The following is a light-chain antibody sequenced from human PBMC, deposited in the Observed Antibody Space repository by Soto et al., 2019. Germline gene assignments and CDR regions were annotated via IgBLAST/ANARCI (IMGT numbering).Light chain of an antibody. CDR2: AAS. J-gene: IGKJ1*01. Sequence: DIQMTQSPSSLSASVGDRVTITCRASQGISNYLAWYQQKPGKVPKLLIYAASTLQSVVPSRFSGSGSGTDFTLTISSLQPEDVATYYCQKYNRPQTFGQGTKV. V-gene: IGKV1-27*01. CDR3: QKYNRPQT. CDR1: QGISNY.